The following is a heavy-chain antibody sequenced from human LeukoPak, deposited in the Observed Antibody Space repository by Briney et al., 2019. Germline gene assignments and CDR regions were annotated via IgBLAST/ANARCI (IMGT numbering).Heavy chain of an antibody. Sequence: PGGSLRLSCVVSRLTFSNVWMSWVRQAPGKGLEWVGRIKSKTHGGTTDYAAPVYGRFTVSRDDSKNTLYLQMNNLRAEDTAVYYCVRGGPSTWSWGQGTLVTVSS. J-gene: IGHJ5*02. D-gene: IGHD2-15*01. CDR1: RLTFSNVW. CDR2: IKSKTHGGTT. CDR3: VRGGPSTWS. V-gene: IGHV3-15*05.